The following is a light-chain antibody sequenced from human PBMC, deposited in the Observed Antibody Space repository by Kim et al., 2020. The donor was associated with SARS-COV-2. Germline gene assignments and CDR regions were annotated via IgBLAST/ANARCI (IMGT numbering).Light chain of an antibody. J-gene: IGLJ3*02. CDR2: EDN. CDR1: SGSIASNY. Sequence: KTVTISCTRSSGSIASNYVQWYQQRPGSAPTTVIYEDNQRPSGVPDRISGSIDSSSNSASLTISGLKNEDEADYYCQSYDSSINWVFGGGTQLTVL. CDR3: QSYDSSINWV. V-gene: IGLV6-57*03.